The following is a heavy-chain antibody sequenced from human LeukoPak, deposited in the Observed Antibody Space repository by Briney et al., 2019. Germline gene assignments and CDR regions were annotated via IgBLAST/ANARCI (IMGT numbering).Heavy chain of an antibody. V-gene: IGHV4-30-4*02. Sequence: PSETLSLTCTVSGGSISSGDYYWSWIRQPPGKGLEWIGYIYYSGSTYYNPSLKSRVTISVDTSKNQFSLKLSSVTAADTAVYYCARWRLGEVNYFDYWGQGTLVTVSS. CDR3: ARWRLGEVNYFDY. CDR1: GGSISSGDYY. D-gene: IGHD3-10*01. J-gene: IGHJ4*02. CDR2: IYYSGST.